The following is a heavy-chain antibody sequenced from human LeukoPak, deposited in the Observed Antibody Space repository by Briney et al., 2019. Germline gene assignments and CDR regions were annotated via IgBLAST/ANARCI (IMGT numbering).Heavy chain of an antibody. CDR2: IKPDGSHV. J-gene: IGHJ3*01. CDR1: GFTFSTYW. Sequence: GGSLRLSCAASGFTFSTYWMNWVRQAPGKGLEWVADIKPDGSHVSYVDSVKGRFSIPRDSAQNSLYLQVSSLRAEDTAIYYCAREGRLLGAFDVWGQGTMVTVSS. CDR3: AREGRLLGAFDV. V-gene: IGHV3-7*01.